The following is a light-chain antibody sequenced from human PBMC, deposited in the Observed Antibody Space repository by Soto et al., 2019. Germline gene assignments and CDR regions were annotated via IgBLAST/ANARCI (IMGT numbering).Light chain of an antibody. V-gene: IGKV3-15*01. CDR1: QSVSRN. Sequence: EIVVTQSPATLSVSPGERVTLSCRASQSVSRNLAWYQQRPCQAPRLLIFDASTRATGVPARFSGGGSGTDFTLTISSLQSEDFAVYYCQEYNNWPPLTFGQGTKVEIK. J-gene: IGKJ1*01. CDR2: DAS. CDR3: QEYNNWPPLT.